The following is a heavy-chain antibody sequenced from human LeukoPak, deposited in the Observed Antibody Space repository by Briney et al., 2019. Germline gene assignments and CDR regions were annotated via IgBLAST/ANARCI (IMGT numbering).Heavy chain of an antibody. J-gene: IGHJ4*02. CDR1: GFTFSSYS. Sequence: PGGSLRLSCAASGFTFSSYSMNWVRQAPGKGLEWVSSISSSSSYIYYADSVKGRFTISRDNAKNSLYLQMNSLRAEDTAVYYCARVGLGAAAGSFYWGQGTLVTVSS. D-gene: IGHD6-13*01. CDR3: ARVGLGAAAGSFY. V-gene: IGHV3-21*01. CDR2: ISSSSSYI.